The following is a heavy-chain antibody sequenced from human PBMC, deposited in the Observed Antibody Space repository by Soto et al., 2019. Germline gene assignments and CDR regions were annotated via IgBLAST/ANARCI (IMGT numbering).Heavy chain of an antibody. CDR2: IKSKTDGGTT. Sequence: PGGSLRLSCAASGFTFSNAWMNWVRQAPGKGLEWVGRIKSKTDGGTTDYAAPVKGRFTISRDDSKNTLYLQMNSLKTEDTAVYYCTTDSTVYYYDSSGYRPTGFYYYYGMDVWGQGTTVTVSS. D-gene: IGHD3-22*01. CDR1: GFTFSNAW. CDR3: TTDSTVYYYDSSGYRPTGFYYYYGMDV. J-gene: IGHJ6*02. V-gene: IGHV3-15*07.